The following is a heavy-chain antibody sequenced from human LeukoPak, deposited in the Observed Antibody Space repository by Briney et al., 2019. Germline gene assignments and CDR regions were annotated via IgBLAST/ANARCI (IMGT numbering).Heavy chain of an antibody. CDR3: ARQLGYCAAGTCYFDS. V-gene: IGHV3-21*04. CDR1: GFAISTYA. Sequence: PGGSLRLSCAASGFAISTYAMAWVRQAPGKGLEWISSLSSGRSPPYSDSLEGRLTMSSDNARDTLYLQMDNLRGEDTAMYYCARQLGYCAAGTCYFDSWGHGTQVTVSS. CDR2: LSSGRSP. D-gene: IGHD2-8*02. J-gene: IGHJ4*01.